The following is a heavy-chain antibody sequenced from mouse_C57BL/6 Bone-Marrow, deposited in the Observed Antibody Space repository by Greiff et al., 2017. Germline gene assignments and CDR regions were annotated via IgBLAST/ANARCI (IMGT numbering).Heavy chain of an antibody. CDR3: ARRASMDY. D-gene: IGHD6-1*01. J-gene: IGHJ4*01. CDR2: INPSTGGT. Sequence: VQLKQSGPELVKPGASVKISCKASGYSFTGYYMNWVKQSPEESLEWIGEINPSTGGTTYNQKFKAKATLTVDKSSSTAYMQLKSLTSEDSAVYYCARRASMDYWGQGTSVTVSS. CDR1: GYSFTGYY. V-gene: IGHV1-42*01.